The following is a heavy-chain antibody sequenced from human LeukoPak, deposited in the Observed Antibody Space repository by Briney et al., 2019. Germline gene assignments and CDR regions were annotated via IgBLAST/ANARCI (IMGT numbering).Heavy chain of an antibody. Sequence: SETLSLTCTVSGGSISNYYWSWIRQPPGKGLEWIGYIYHSGSTNYNPSLMSRVTISVDTSKNQFSLKLSSVTAADTAVYYCARVGGTNYYYYGMDVWGQGTTVTVSS. D-gene: IGHD1-26*01. V-gene: IGHV4-59*01. CDR3: ARVGGTNYYYYGMDV. J-gene: IGHJ6*02. CDR2: IYHSGST. CDR1: GGSISNYY.